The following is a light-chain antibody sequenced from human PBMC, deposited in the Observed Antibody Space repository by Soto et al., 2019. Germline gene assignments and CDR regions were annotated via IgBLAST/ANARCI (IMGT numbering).Light chain of an antibody. CDR3: MQGTHWPPWT. CDR1: QSLVHSDGIAY. J-gene: IGKJ1*01. V-gene: IGKV2-30*02. CDR2: KVS. Sequence: VVMTQNTLSLPVTLGQPASISCRSNQSLVHSDGIAYFSWFQQRPGRSPRRLIYKVSNRDSGVPDRFSGSGSGTDFTLKISRVEAEDVGVYYCMQGTHWPPWTFGQGTKVDVK.